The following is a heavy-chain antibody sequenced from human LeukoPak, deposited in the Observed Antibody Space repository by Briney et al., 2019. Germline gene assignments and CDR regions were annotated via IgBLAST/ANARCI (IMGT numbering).Heavy chain of an antibody. J-gene: IGHJ4*02. CDR3: TRGSNRDDSSDFDC. CDR1: GFNFNNAW. V-gene: IGHV3-15*07. D-gene: IGHD3-22*01. CDR2: IRSNAYGGAT. Sequence: GGSLRLSCAASGFNFNNAWMNWVRQAPGKGLEWVGRIRSNAYGGATESAAPVTGRFTISGDDSENTMYLQMNSLKIEDTAVYYCTRGSNRDDSSDFDCWGQGTLVTVSS.